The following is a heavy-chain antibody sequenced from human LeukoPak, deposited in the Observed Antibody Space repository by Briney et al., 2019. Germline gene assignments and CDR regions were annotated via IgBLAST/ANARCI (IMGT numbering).Heavy chain of an antibody. V-gene: IGHV1-46*01. D-gene: IGHD3-9*01. CDR3: ARQTAGYYSPFDY. Sequence: GASVKVSCKASGYTFTSYYMHWVRQAPGQGLEWMGLINPTGGSTGYAQKFQGRVTMTRDMSTSTVYMELSSLRSEDTAVYFCARQTAGYYSPFDYWGQGTLVTVSS. CDR2: INPTGGST. CDR1: GYTFTSYY. J-gene: IGHJ4*02.